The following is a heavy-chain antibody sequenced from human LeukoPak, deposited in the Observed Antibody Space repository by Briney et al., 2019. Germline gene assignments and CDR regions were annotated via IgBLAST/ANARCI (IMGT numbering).Heavy chain of an antibody. CDR2: ISTSGSTT. J-gene: IGHJ4*02. V-gene: IGHV3-48*03. D-gene: IGHD1-14*01. CDR1: GFILSSYQ. CDR3: AREFESTGFCALYY. Sequence: SGGSLRRCCAAFGFILSSYQMNWVRQAPGKGLEWVSHISTSGSTTYYADSVKGRFTISRDNAKNTLYLQMNSLRAEDTAVYYCAREFESTGFCALYYCGQRTLVTASS.